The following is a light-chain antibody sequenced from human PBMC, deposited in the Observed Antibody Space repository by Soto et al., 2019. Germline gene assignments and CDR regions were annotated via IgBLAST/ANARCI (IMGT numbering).Light chain of an antibody. CDR3: QELKSHLRT. J-gene: IGKJ1*01. CDR1: QAINSY. Sequence: DIQLTQSPSFLSASVGDRVTITCRASQAINSYLAWYQQKPGKAPSLLIYDASTLQVGVPSRFSGSGSGVEFTLIIRSLQPEDVATYYCQELKSHLRTVGLGTKVDIK. CDR2: DAS. V-gene: IGKV1-9*01.